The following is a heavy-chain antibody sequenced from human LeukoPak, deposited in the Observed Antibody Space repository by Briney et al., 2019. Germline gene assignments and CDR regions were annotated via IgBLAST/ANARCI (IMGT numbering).Heavy chain of an antibody. J-gene: IGHJ4*02. CDR2: ISYDGSNK. CDR1: GFTFSSYA. V-gene: IGHV3-30*18. D-gene: IGHD6-19*01. CDR3: AKTHSSGWYFDY. Sequence: PGGSLRLSCAASGFTFSSYAMSWVRQAPGKGLEWVAVISYDGSNKYYADSVKGRFTISRDNSKNTLYLQMNSLRAEDTAVYYCAKTHSSGWYFDYWGQGTLVTVSS.